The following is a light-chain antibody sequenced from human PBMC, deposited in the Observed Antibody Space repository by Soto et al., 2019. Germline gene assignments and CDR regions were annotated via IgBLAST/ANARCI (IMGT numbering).Light chain of an antibody. Sequence: QSVLTQPPSASGTPGQRVTISCSGSRSNIGSNTVNWYQQLPGTAPKLLIYRTNQRPSGVPDRFSGSKSGTSASLAISGLQSEDEVDYYCAAWDDRLNAPVFGGGTKLTVL. CDR3: AAWDDRLNAPV. J-gene: IGLJ2*01. CDR2: RTN. CDR1: RSNIGSNT. V-gene: IGLV1-44*01.